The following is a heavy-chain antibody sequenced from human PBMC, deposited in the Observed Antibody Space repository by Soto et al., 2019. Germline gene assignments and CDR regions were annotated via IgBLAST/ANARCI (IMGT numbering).Heavy chain of an antibody. D-gene: IGHD1-26*01. V-gene: IGHV3-30*18. CDR2: ISYNGNSK. CDR3: AKDLLDLVIVGDLDH. CDR1: GFTFNKYG. J-gene: IGHJ4*02. Sequence: QVQLVESGGGVVEPGRSLRLSCAASGFTFNKYGMHWVRQAPGKGLEWVAVISYNGNSKYFSDSVKSRFTLARVNLENTVFLQMNSLRPEALAGYYWAKDLLDLVIVGDLDHWDEGMRLSVSS.